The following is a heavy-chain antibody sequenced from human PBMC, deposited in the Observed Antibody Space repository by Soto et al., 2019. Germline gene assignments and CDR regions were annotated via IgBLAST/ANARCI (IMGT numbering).Heavy chain of an antibody. D-gene: IGHD6-13*01. V-gene: IGHV3-33*01. CDR2: IWNDGNGY. Sequence: QVQLVESGRGVVQPGRSLRLACAASGFTFNNYGMHWVRQAPGKGLEWVAVIWNDGNGYYYANSVKGRFTISRDNSKNTVYLQMSSLRAEDTAVYYCARRQISPPTRGAASARGGMDVWGQGTTVTVSS. CDR1: GFTFNNYG. J-gene: IGHJ6*02. CDR3: ARRQISPPTRGAASARGGMDV.